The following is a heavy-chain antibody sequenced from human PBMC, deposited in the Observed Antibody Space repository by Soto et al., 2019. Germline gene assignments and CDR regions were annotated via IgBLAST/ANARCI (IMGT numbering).Heavy chain of an antibody. CDR1: GFTFSSYW. D-gene: IGHD6-19*01. CDR3: ARDCLSGQVGLYNDAFDI. Sequence: GGSLRLSCAASGFTFSSYWMSWVRQAPGKGLEWVANIKQDGSEKYYVDSVKGRFTISRDNAKNSLYLQMNSLRAEDTAVYYCARDCLSGQVGLYNDAFDIWGQGTMVTVSS. CDR2: IKQDGSEK. J-gene: IGHJ3*02. V-gene: IGHV3-7*01.